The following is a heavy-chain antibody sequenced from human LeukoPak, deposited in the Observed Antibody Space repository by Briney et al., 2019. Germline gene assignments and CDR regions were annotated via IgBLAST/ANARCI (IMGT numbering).Heavy chain of an antibody. CDR3: ARGASDYDILTGYYRFDP. J-gene: IGHJ5*02. D-gene: IGHD3-9*01. CDR2: INHSGST. CDR1: GGSFSGYY. Sequence: SETPSLTCAVYGGSFSGYYWSWIRQPPGKGLEWIGEINHSGSTNYNPSLKSRVTISVDTSKNQFSLKLSSVTAADTAVYYCARGASDYDILTGYYRFDPWGQGTLVTVSS. V-gene: IGHV4-34*01.